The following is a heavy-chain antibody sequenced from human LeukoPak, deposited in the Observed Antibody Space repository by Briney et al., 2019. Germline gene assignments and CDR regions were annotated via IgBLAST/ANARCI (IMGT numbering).Heavy chain of an antibody. D-gene: IGHD3-22*01. J-gene: IGHJ4*02. CDR3: ARAAHYDSSGYYRPDY. CDR2: ISSSGSAK. V-gene: IGHV3-48*03. CDR1: GFTFSSHE. Sequence: PGGSLRLSCAASGFTFSSHEMNWVRQAPGKGLEWVSYISSSGSAKYYADFVKGRFTISRDNAKNSLDLQMNSLRAEDTAVYYCARAAHYDSSGYYRPDYWGQGTLVTVSS.